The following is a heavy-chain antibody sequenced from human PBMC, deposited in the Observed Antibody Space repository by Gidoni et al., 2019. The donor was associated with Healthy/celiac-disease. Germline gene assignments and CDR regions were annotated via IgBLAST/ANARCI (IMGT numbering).Heavy chain of an antibody. CDR1: RFTFSSYA. Sequence: EVQLLESGGGLVQPGGSRRLSCVASRFTFSSYAMSWVRQSPGKGLGWVSAIGSNGGTTYHAESVKGRFTTSRDNSKNTLYLQMNSLRAEDTAVYYCAKEGISSWYWYFDLWGRGTLVTVSS. CDR3: AKEGISSWYWYFDL. V-gene: IGHV3-23*01. CDR2: IGSNGGTT. D-gene: IGHD6-13*01. J-gene: IGHJ2*01.